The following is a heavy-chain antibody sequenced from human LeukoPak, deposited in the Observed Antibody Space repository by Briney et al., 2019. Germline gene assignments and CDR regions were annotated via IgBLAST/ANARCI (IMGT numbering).Heavy chain of an antibody. CDR3: ARGHTQYYYDSNYYYYYMDV. D-gene: IGHD3-22*01. CDR2: MNPNSGNT. J-gene: IGHJ6*03. V-gene: IGHV1-8*01. CDR1: GYTFTSYV. Sequence: GASVKVSCKASGYTFTSYVINWVRQATGQGLEWMGWMNPNSGNTGYAQKLQGRVTMARNTAISTAYMELSSLRSEDTAVYYCARGHTQYYYDSNYYYYYMDVWGKGTTVTVSS.